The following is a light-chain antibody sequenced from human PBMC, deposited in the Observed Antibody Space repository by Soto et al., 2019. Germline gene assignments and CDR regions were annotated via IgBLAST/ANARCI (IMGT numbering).Light chain of an antibody. V-gene: IGLV2-14*01. J-gene: IGLJ1*01. CDR2: EVN. CDR1: SSDVGGYNY. CDR3: SSYTSRTTLNV. Sequence: QSALTQPASVSGPPGQSITISCTGTSSDVGGYNYVSWYQHHPGKAPKLMIYEVNNRPSGVSNRFSGSKSGNTASLTISGLQAEDDADYYCSSYTSRTTLNVFGSGTKVTVL.